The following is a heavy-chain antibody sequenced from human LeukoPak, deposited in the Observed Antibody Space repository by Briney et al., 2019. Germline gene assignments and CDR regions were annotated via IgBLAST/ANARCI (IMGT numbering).Heavy chain of an antibody. Sequence: GASVKVSCKVSGYTLTELSMHWVRQATGQGLEWMGWMNPNSGNTGYAQKFQGRVTMTRNTSISTVYMELSSLRSEDTAVYYCARGPPTAQYFQHWGQGTLVTVSS. CDR2: MNPNSGNT. V-gene: IGHV1-8*01. J-gene: IGHJ1*01. CDR1: GYTLTELS. D-gene: IGHD1-1*01. CDR3: ARGPPTAQYFQH.